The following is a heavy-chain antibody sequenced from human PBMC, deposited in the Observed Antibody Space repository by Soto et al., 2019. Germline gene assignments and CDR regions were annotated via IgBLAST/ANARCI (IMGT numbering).Heavy chain of an antibody. CDR1: GFTFSSYA. Sequence: SLRLSCAASGFTFSSYAMHWVRQAPGKGLEWVAVISYDGSNKYYADSVKGRFTISRDNSKNTLYLQMNSLRAEDTAVYYCAREVTTALDYWGQGTLVTVSS. CDR2: ISYDGSNK. J-gene: IGHJ4*02. V-gene: IGHV3-30-3*01. D-gene: IGHD4-17*01. CDR3: AREVTTALDY.